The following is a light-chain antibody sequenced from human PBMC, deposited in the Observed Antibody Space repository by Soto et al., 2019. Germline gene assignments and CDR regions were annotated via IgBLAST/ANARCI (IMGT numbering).Light chain of an antibody. CDR3: QQYSSYPYT. V-gene: IGKV1-5*03. J-gene: IGKJ2*01. Sequence: DIQMTQSPSTLSASVGDRVTITCRASQSFSSWLAWYQQKPGKAPKLLIYKASSLESGVPSRFSGSGSWTEFTLTISTLQPDDFAIDYCQQYSSYPYTFGQGTKLEIK. CDR2: KAS. CDR1: QSFSSW.